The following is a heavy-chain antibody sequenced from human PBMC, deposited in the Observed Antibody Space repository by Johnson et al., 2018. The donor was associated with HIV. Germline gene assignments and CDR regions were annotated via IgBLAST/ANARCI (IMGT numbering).Heavy chain of an antibody. CDR3: ARGGQLVLDAFDI. Sequence: LEWVSAISGSGGSTYYADSVKGRFSILRDESKTIAYLQMNSLRAEDTAVYYCARGGQLVLDAFDIWGQGTMVTVSS. D-gene: IGHD6-6*01. CDR2: ISGSGGST. V-gene: IGHV3-23*01. J-gene: IGHJ3*02.